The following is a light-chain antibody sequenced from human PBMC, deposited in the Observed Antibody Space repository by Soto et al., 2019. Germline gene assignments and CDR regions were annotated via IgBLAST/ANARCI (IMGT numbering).Light chain of an antibody. J-gene: IGKJ5*01. CDR1: QSVSSY. V-gene: IGKV3-11*01. CDR2: DAS. Sequence: EIVLTQSPATLSLSPGERATLSCRASQSVSSYLAWYQQQPGQAPRLLIYDASNRATGIPARFSGSGSGTEFTLTIISLEPEDFAVNYCQQRSNWPPITFGQGTRLEIK. CDR3: QQRSNWPPIT.